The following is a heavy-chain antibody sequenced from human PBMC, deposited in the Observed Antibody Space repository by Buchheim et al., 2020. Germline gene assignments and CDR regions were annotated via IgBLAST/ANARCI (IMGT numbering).Heavy chain of an antibody. Sequence: QVQLVQSGAEVKKPGSSVKVSCKASGGTFSSYAISWVRQAPGQGLEWMGGIIPIFGTANYAQQFQGRVTTTADKSTSTAYLELSSLRSEDTAVYYCARVGYYDSSGYYTPKTTYYYYGMDVWGQGTT. V-gene: IGHV1-69*06. CDR2: IIPIFGTA. J-gene: IGHJ6*02. CDR1: GGTFSSYA. D-gene: IGHD3-22*01. CDR3: ARVGYYDSSGYYTPKTTYYYYGMDV.